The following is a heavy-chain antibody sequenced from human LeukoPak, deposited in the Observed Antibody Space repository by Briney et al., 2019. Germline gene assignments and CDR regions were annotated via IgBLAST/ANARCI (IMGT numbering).Heavy chain of an antibody. Sequence: GGSLRLSCAAYGFTFSSYAMHWVRQAPGKGLEYVSAISSNGGSTYYANSVKGRFTISRDNSKNTLYLQMGSLRAEDMAVYYCARGQGKYYYDSSVGDYWGQGTLVTVSS. D-gene: IGHD3-22*01. J-gene: IGHJ4*02. CDR2: ISSNGGST. CDR3: ARGQGKYYYDSSVGDY. CDR1: GFTFSSYA. V-gene: IGHV3-64*01.